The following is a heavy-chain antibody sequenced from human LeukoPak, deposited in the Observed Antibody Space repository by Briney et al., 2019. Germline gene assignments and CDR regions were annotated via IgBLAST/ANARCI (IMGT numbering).Heavy chain of an antibody. Sequence: GASVKVSCKASGYTFTSFAIHWVRQAPGQRLEWMGWINAGHGNTKFSQHFQGRVSITRDTSASTAYMELSYLRSEDTALYFCARSIVYSSDSDGGYYFDYWGQRTLVTVSS. D-gene: IGHD6-19*01. V-gene: IGHV1-3*01. CDR3: ARSIVYSSDSDGGYYFDY. CDR1: GYTFTSFA. J-gene: IGHJ4*02. CDR2: INAGHGNT.